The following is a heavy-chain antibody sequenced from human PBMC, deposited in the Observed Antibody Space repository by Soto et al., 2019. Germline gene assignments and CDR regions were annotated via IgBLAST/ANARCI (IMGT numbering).Heavy chain of an antibody. J-gene: IGHJ4*02. Sequence: SETLSLTCTVSGGSISSYYWSWIRQPPGKGLEWIGYIYYSGSTNYNPSLKSRVAISVDTSKNQFSLKLSSVTAADTAVYYCARLRGPTKYDSSGYYHPYYFDYWGQGTLVTVSS. D-gene: IGHD3-22*01. CDR1: GGSISSYY. V-gene: IGHV4-59*01. CDR2: IYYSGST. CDR3: ARLRGPTKYDSSGYYHPYYFDY.